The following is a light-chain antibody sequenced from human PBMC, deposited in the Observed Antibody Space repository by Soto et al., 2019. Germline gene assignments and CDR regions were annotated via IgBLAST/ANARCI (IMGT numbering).Light chain of an antibody. CDR2: DAS. J-gene: IGKJ5*01. Sequence: DIQMTQSPSSLSASVGYRVTITCQASQVINNYLNLYQQKPGKAPKLLIYDASNLETGVPSKFSGSGSGTDFTFTISSLQPEDIATYYCQQYDNLPITFGQGTRLEIK. V-gene: IGKV1-33*01. CDR1: QVINNY. CDR3: QQYDNLPIT.